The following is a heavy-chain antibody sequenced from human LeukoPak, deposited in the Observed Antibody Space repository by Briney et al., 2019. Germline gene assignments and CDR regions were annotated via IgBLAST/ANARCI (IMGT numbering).Heavy chain of an antibody. Sequence: GGSLRLSCAASGFTFSSYAMHWVRRAPGKGLEWVAFIRYDGGNKYYADSVKGRFTISRDNSKNTLYLQMDSLRAEDTAVYYCARGNYYCGGDCYTAEYFQHWGQGTLVTVSS. D-gene: IGHD2-21*02. V-gene: IGHV3-30*02. CDR3: ARGNYYCGGDCYTAEYFQH. CDR2: IRYDGGNK. CDR1: GFTFSSYA. J-gene: IGHJ1*01.